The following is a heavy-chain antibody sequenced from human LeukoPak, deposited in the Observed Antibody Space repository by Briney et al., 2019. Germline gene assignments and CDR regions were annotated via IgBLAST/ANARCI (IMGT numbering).Heavy chain of an antibody. D-gene: IGHD6-13*01. CDR2: IYYSGST. Sequence: PSETLSLTCTVSGGSISSYYWSWIRQPPGKGLEGIGYIYYSGSTNYNPSLKSRVTISVDTSKNQFSLKLSSVTAADTAVYYCARDSSSWSSFDYWGQGTLVTVSS. CDR1: GGSISSYY. CDR3: ARDSSSWSSFDY. V-gene: IGHV4-59*01. J-gene: IGHJ4*02.